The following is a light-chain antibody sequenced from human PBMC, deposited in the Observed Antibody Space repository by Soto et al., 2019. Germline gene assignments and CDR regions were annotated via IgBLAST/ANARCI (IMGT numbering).Light chain of an antibody. CDR3: QESHSTSWT. CDR1: QSISRY. CDR2: AAS. Sequence: DMQMTQSPSSLSASVGDRVTITCRASQSISRYLNWYQQKPGKAPNLLIYAASSLQSGVPSRFSGSGSGTDFTLTISSLQPEDFAIYYCQESHSTSWTFGQGTKVEIK. V-gene: IGKV1-39*01. J-gene: IGKJ1*01.